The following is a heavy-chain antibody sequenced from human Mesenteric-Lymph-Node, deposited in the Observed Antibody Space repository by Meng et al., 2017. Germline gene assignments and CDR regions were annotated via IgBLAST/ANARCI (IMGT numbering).Heavy chain of an antibody. Sequence: GESLKISCAVSGITFSRYAMHWVRQAPGKGLEWVAFISDDGNIKYYADSVKGRFTISRDNSKYTLDLQMYTVSSEDTALYYCASDIGATAYFHHWAQGPVVTVSS. D-gene: IGHD2-15*01. V-gene: IGHV3-30*01. CDR3: ASDIGATAYFHH. J-gene: IGHJ1*01. CDR1: GITFSRYA. CDR2: ISDDGNIK.